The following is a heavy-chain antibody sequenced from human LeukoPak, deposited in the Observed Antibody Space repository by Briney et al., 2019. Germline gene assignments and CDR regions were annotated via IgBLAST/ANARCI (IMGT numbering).Heavy chain of an antibody. D-gene: IGHD6-13*01. CDR1: GFTFSDYY. Sequence: GGSLRLSCAASGFTFSDYYMSWIRQAPGKGLEWVSYISSSGSTIYYADSVKRRFTISRDNAKNSLYLQMTSLRAEDTAVYYCARADLAAAGTYYMDVWGKGTTVTVPS. CDR2: ISSSGSTI. CDR3: ARADLAAAGTYYMDV. J-gene: IGHJ6*03. V-gene: IGHV3-11*04.